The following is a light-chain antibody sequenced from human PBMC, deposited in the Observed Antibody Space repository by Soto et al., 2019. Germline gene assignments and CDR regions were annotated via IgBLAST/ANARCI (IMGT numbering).Light chain of an antibody. CDR3: QKYNSAPYT. Sequence: DIPMTQSPSSLSASAGDRVTITCRASQDIRNYVAWHQQKPGKAPKLLTYASSTLQSGVPSRFSGSGSGTDFTLTISSLQPEDVATYYCQKYNSAPYTFGQGTRLEIK. CDR1: QDIRNY. V-gene: IGKV1-27*01. J-gene: IGKJ2*01. CDR2: ASS.